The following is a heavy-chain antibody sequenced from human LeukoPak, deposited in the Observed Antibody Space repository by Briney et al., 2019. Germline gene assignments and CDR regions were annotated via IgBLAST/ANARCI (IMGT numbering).Heavy chain of an antibody. D-gene: IGHD6-6*01. Sequence: VCGPALVKPTQPLTLTCTFSGFSLSTSGMCVSWIRQPPGKALEWLARIDWDDDTYYSTSLKTRLTISKDTSKNQVVLTMINMDPVDTATYYCARTSYSSSSVFFDYWGQGTLVTVSS. CDR1: GFSLSTSGMC. CDR2: IDWDDDT. V-gene: IGHV2-70*11. CDR3: ARTSYSSSSVFFDY. J-gene: IGHJ4*01.